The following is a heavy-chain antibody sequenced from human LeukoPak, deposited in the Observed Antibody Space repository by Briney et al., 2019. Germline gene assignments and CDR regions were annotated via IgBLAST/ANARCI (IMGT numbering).Heavy chain of an antibody. CDR3: ARSHPSSSSSDMDV. Sequence: GESLKISCKGSGYSFINFWIGWVRQMPGKGLEWMGIIYPGDSDTRYAPSFEGHVTISADKSISTAYLQWSSLKASDTAMYYCARSHPSSSSSDMDVWGQGTTVTVSS. CDR2: IYPGDSDT. CDR1: GYSFINFW. V-gene: IGHV5-51*01. J-gene: IGHJ6*02. D-gene: IGHD6-13*01.